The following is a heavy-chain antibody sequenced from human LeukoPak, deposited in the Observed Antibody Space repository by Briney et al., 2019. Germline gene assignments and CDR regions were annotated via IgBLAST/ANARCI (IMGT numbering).Heavy chain of an antibody. CDR1: GFSFSDYY. CDR3: ARLDASSFDP. J-gene: IGHJ5*02. D-gene: IGHD2-2*01. V-gene: IGHV3-11*06. CDR2: ISSSSSYT. Sequence: KPGGSLRLSCAASGFSFSDYYMSWIRQAPGKGLEWLSHISSSSSYTNYADSVKGRFTISRDNAKNSLYLQMNSLSAEDTAVYYCARLDASSFDPWGQGTLVTVSS.